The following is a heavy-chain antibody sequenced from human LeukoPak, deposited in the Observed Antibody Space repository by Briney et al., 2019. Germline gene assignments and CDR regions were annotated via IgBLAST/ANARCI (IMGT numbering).Heavy chain of an antibody. CDR2: TYYRSTWYN. Sequence: SQTLSLTCAISGDSVSSNSVTWNWIRQSSSRGLEWLGRTYYRSTWYNDYAVSVRGRITVNPDTSNNQFSLHLNSVTPEDTAVYYCARRLTQYDCFDPWGQGILVTVSS. CDR1: GDSVSSNSVT. CDR3: ARRLTQYDCFDP. J-gene: IGHJ5*02. D-gene: IGHD2-2*01. V-gene: IGHV6-1*01.